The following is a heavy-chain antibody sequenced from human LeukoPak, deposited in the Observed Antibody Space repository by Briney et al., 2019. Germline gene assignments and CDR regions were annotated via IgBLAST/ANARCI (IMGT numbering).Heavy chain of an antibody. D-gene: IGHD3-3*01. V-gene: IGHV3-33*01. CDR1: GFTFSTYG. CDR3: ARSFWSGYYTGFDY. CDR2: IWYDGSNK. Sequence: GGSLRLSCAASGFTFSTYGMHWARQAPGKGLEWVAVIWYDGSNKYYADSVKGRFTISRDNSKNTLYLQMNSLRVEDTAVYYCARSFWSGYYTGFDYWGQGTLVTVSS. J-gene: IGHJ4*02.